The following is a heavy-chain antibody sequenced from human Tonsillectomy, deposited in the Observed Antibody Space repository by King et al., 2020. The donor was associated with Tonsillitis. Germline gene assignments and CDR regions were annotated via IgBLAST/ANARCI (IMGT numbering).Heavy chain of an antibody. CDR2: IRYDGSQK. J-gene: IGHJ4*02. CDR3: AKDPTGGWVGEELNYFDY. V-gene: IGHV3-30*02. CDR1: GFTFSNYG. D-gene: IGHD3-10*01. Sequence: VQLVESGGGVVQPGGSLRLSCAASGFTFSNYGMHWVRQAPGKGLEWVAFIRYDGSQKYYGDSVKGRFTISRDNSKNTIYLQMNSLRPEDTAVYYCAKDPTGGWVGEELNYFDYWGRGTLVTVSS.